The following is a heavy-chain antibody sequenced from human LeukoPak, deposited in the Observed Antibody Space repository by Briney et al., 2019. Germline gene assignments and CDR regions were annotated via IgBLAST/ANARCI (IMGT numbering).Heavy chain of an antibody. CDR3: ALHEDLDSPFDY. Sequence: GDSLQISCQVSGYIFTTSWIAWVRQVPGKGLEWMVIIYPGDSDTRYSPSLLGQVTISADKSVNTAYLQWSSLEASDTAIYFCALHEDLDSPFDYCGQGTLVTASS. J-gene: IGHJ4*02. V-gene: IGHV5-51*01. CDR1: GYIFTTSW. D-gene: IGHD3-22*01. CDR2: IYPGDSDT.